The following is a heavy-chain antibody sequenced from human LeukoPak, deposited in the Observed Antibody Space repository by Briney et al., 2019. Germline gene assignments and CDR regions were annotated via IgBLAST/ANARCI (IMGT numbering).Heavy chain of an antibody. Sequence: SVKVSCKASGGTFSNYAISWVRQAPGQGLEWMGGIIPIFGTANYAQKFQGRVTITADESTSTAYMELSSLRAEDTAVYYCAKDNKWLVHGPFDYWGQGTLVTVSS. CDR2: IIPIFGTA. V-gene: IGHV1-69*13. D-gene: IGHD6-19*01. J-gene: IGHJ4*02. CDR1: GGTFSNYA. CDR3: AKDNKWLVHGPFDY.